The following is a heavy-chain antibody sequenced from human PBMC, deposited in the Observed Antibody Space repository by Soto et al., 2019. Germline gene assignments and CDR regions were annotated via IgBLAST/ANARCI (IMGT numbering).Heavy chain of an antibody. V-gene: IGHV3-30*18. D-gene: IGHD6-6*01. CDR3: AKAQSRYSSSSFDY. J-gene: IGHJ4*02. Sequence: QPGGSLRLSCAASGFTFSSYGMHWVRQAPGKGLEWVAVISYDGSNKYYADSVKGRFTISRDNSENTLYLQMNSLRAEDTAVYYCAKAQSRYSSSSFDYWGQGTLVTVSS. CDR2: ISYDGSNK. CDR1: GFTFSSYG.